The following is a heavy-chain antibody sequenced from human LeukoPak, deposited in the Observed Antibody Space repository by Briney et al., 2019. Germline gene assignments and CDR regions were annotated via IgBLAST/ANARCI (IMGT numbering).Heavy chain of an antibody. V-gene: IGHV3-33*01. CDR3: ARGVFDGDLLTGSWYFDL. J-gene: IGHJ2*01. CDR2: IWHDGSNK. D-gene: IGHD1-20*01. Sequence: GGSLRLSCAASGFTFSSYGFHWVRRAPGKGLEWVAVIWHDGSNKYYGDSVKGRFTISRDNSKNTVYLQMNSLRAEDTAVYYCARGVFDGDLLTGSWYFDLWGRGTLVTVSA. CDR1: GFTFSSYG.